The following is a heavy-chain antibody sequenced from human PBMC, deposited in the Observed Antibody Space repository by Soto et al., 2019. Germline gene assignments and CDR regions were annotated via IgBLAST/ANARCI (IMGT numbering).Heavy chain of an antibody. D-gene: IGHD3-9*01. CDR2: IYYSGST. V-gene: IGHV4-59*12. CDR1: GGSISSYY. Sequence: PSETLSLTCTVSGGSISSYYWSWIRQPPGKGLEWIGYIYYSGSTNYNPSLKGRVTISVDTSKNQFSLKLSSVTAADTAVYYCARRYGYYFDYWGQGTLVTVSS. CDR3: ARRYGYYFDY. J-gene: IGHJ4*02.